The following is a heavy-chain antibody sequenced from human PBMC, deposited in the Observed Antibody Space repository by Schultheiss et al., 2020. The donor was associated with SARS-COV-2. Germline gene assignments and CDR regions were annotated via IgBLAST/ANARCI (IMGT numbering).Heavy chain of an antibody. Sequence: GESLKISCAASGFTFSSYAMSWVRQAPGKGLEWVSAISGSGGSTYYADSVKGRFTISRDNSKNTLYLQMNSLRAEDTAVYYCARDPMILVVVENYFDYWGQGTLVTVSS. V-gene: IGHV3-23*01. J-gene: IGHJ4*02. D-gene: IGHD3-22*01. CDR1: GFTFSSYA. CDR3: ARDPMILVVVENYFDY. CDR2: ISGSGGST.